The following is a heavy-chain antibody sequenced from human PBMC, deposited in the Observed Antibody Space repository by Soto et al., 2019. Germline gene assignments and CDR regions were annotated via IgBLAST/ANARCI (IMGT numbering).Heavy chain of an antibody. CDR3: ARGMATITLEGHYYYGMDV. V-gene: IGHV6-1*01. J-gene: IGHJ6*02. Sequence: SQTLSLTCAISGDSGSSNSAAWNWIRQSPSRGLEWLGRTYYRSKWYNDYAVSVKSRITINPDTSKNQFSLQLNSVTPEDTAVYYCARGMATITLEGHYYYGMDVWGQGTTITVSS. D-gene: IGHD5-12*01. CDR1: GDSGSSNSAA. CDR2: TYYRSKWYN.